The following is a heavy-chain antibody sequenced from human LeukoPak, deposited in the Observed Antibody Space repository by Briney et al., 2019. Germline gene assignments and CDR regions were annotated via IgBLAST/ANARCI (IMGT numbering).Heavy chain of an antibody. J-gene: IGHJ6*02. V-gene: IGHV3-30*04. Sequence: GGSLRLSCAASGFTFSSYAMHWVRQAPGKGLEWVAVISYDGNNKYYADSVKGRFTISRDNSKNTLYLQMNSLRAEDTAVYYCARDKMRGGMDVWGQGTTVTVSS. D-gene: IGHD5-24*01. CDR3: ARDKMRGGMDV. CDR1: GFTFSSYA. CDR2: ISYDGNNK.